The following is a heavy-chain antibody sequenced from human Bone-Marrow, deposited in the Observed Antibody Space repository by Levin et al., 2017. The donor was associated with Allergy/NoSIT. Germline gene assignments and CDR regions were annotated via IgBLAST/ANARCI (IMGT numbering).Heavy chain of an antibody. D-gene: IGHD5-24*01. CDR1: GFTINSYI. V-gene: IGHV3-23*01. CDR3: ARRSSPRGGWIDY. J-gene: IGHJ4*02. Sequence: EASVKVSCAASGFTINSYIMTWVRQAPGKGLEWVSAIAGGDGTTFYADSVKGRFTISRDDSKNTLFLQMDSLRDDDTAVYFCARRSSPRGGWIDYWGQGTLVTVSS. CDR2: IAGGDGTT.